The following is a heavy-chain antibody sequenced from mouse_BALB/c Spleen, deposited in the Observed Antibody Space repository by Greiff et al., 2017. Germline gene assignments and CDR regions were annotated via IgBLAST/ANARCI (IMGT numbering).Heavy chain of an antibody. Sequence: LQQPGAELVKPGASVKMSCKASGYTFTSYNMHWVKQTPGQGLEWIVAIYPGNGDTSYNQKFKGKATLTADKSSSTAYMQLSSLTSEDSAVYYCARIGNYVYWYFDVWGAGTTVTVSS. D-gene: IGHD2-1*01. CDR2: IYPGNGDT. CDR1: GYTFTSYN. CDR3: ARIGNYVYWYFDV. J-gene: IGHJ1*01. V-gene: IGHV1-12*01.